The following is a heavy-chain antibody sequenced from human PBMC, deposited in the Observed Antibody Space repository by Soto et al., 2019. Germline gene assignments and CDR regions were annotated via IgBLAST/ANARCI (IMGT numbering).Heavy chain of an antibody. CDR1: GYTCTSYE. CDR3: ARERTGTTSMDV. J-gene: IGHJ6*02. D-gene: IGHD1-1*01. Sequence: QVQLVQSGAEVKKPGASVKVSCKASGYTCTSYEINWVRQATGQGLEWMGWMNPNSGNTGYAQKFRGRVTMTRNTSISTAYMELSSMRSEDTAVYYCARERTGTTSMDVWGQGTTVTVSS. V-gene: IGHV1-8*01. CDR2: MNPNSGNT.